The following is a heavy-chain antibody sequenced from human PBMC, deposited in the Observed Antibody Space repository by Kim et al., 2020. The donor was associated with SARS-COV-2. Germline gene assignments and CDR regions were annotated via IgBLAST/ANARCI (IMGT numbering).Heavy chain of an antibody. D-gene: IGHD5-18*01. Sequence: GGSLRLSCAASGFTFSSYAMSWVRQAPGKGLEWVSAISGSGGSTYYADSVKGRFTISRDNSKNTLYLQMNSLRVEDTAVYYCAKVDTAMVGTFYYYYYGMDVWGQGATFTVSS. CDR1: GFTFSSYA. CDR2: ISGSGGST. V-gene: IGHV3-23*01. CDR3: AKVDTAMVGTFYYYYYGMDV. J-gene: IGHJ6*02.